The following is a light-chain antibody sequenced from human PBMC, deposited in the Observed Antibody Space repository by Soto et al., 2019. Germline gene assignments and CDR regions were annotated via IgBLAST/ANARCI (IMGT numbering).Light chain of an antibody. CDR1: SSNIGSNN. V-gene: IGLV1-44*01. Sequence: QSVLTQTPSASGTPGQRVTISCSGGSSNIGSNNVNWYQQLPGTAPKLLIYNTSQRPSGVPDRFSGSKSGTSASLAISGLQSEDEADYYCPAWDASLIGYVLATGPNVTIL. CDR2: NTS. CDR3: PAWDASLIGYV. J-gene: IGLJ1*01.